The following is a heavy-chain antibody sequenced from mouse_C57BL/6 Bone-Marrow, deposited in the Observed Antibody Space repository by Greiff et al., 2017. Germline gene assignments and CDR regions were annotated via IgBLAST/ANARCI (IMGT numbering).Heavy chain of an antibody. CDR3: ARWAYYSNYFDY. CDR1: GYTFTNYW. CDR2: IYPGGGYT. D-gene: IGHD2-5*01. J-gene: IGHJ2*01. Sequence: QVQLQQSGAELVRPGTSVKMSCKASGYTFTNYWIGWAKQRPGHGLEWIGDIYPGGGYTNYNEKFKGKATLTADKSSSTAYMQFSSLPSEDSAIYYCARWAYYSNYFDYWGQGTTLTVSS. V-gene: IGHV1-63*01.